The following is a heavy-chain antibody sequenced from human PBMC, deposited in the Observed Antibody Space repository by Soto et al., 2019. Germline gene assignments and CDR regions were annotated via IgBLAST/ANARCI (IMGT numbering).Heavy chain of an antibody. CDR2: IFPSGTT. V-gene: IGHV4-30-2*01. J-gene: IGHJ4*02. CDR1: GGSLSGATYS. CDR3: ARSREFDY. Sequence: SETLSLTCGVSGGSLSGATYSWNWIRRPPGKGLEWIGYIFPSGTTYYNPSLKSRVTISIDVSKNQFSLSLRSLTAADTAVYYCARSREFDYWSQGTLVTVSS.